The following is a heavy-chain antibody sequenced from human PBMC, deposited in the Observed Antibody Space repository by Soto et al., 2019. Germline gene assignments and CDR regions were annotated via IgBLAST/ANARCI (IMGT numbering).Heavy chain of an antibody. CDR2: ISGSGGST. J-gene: IGHJ6*02. CDR3: AKSMVRGVIITEGYSYYGMVV. Sequence: GGSLRLSCAASGFTFSSYAMSWVRQAPGKGLEWVSAISGSGGSTYYADSVKGRFTISRDNSKNTLYLQMNSLRAEDTAVYYCAKSMVRGVIITEGYSYYGMVVWGHGTTVAVSS. CDR1: GFTFSSYA. D-gene: IGHD3-10*01. V-gene: IGHV3-23*01.